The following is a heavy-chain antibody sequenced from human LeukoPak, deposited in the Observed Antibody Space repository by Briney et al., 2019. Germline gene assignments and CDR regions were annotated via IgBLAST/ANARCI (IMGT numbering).Heavy chain of an antibody. D-gene: IGHD3-3*01. CDR3: ARHGREGYDFWNGYFKLDY. CDR2: IYPGDSDT. CDR1: GYSFTTYW. J-gene: IGHJ4*02. Sequence: GESLKISCKGSGYSFTTYWIGWVRQMPGKGLEWMGIIYPGDSDTRYSPSFQGQVTISADKSISTAYLQWSSLKASDTAMYYCARHGREGYDFWNGYFKLDYWGQGTLVTVSS. V-gene: IGHV5-51*01.